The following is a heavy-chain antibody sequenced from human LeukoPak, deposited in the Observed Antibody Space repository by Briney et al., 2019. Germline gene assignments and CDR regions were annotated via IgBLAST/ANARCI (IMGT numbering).Heavy chain of an antibody. Sequence: ASVKVSCKASGYTFTSYGISWVRQAPGQGLEWMGWISAFNGNTNYAQKLQGRVTMPPDTSTSTAYMELRRLRSDDTAVYYCARDLMYYDMPPPHDAFDIWGQGTMVTVSS. J-gene: IGHJ3*02. CDR2: ISAFNGNT. CDR1: GYTFTSYG. V-gene: IGHV1-18*01. D-gene: IGHD3-9*01. CDR3: ARDLMYYDMPPPHDAFDI.